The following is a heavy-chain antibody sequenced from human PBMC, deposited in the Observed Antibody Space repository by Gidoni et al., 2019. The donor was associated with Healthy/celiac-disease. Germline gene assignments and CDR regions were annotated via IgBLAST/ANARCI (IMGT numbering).Heavy chain of an antibody. CDR2: INHSGST. V-gene: IGHV4-34*01. J-gene: IGHJ4*02. CDR3: ARLFSYYFDY. D-gene: IGHD3-3*01. Sequence: QVQLQQWGAGLLKPSETLSLTCAVYGGSFSGYYWRRIRQPPGKGLEWIGEINHSGSTNYNPSLKSRVTISVDTSKNQFSLKLSSVTAADTAVYYCARLFSYYFDYWGQGTLVTVSS. CDR1: GGSFSGYY.